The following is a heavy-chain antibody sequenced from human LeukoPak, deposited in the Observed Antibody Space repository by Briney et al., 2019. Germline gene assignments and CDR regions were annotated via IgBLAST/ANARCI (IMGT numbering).Heavy chain of an antibody. V-gene: IGHV4-31*03. Sequence: SETLSLTCTVSGGSISSGDYYWSWLRQHPGKGLEWIGYIYYSGSTYYNPSLKSRVTISVDTSKNQFSLKLSSMTAADTAVYYCANGVGSGYYSEYFQHWGQGTLVTVSS. CDR2: IYYSGST. J-gene: IGHJ1*01. CDR3: ANGVGSGYYSEYFQH. CDR1: GGSISSGDYY. D-gene: IGHD3-22*01.